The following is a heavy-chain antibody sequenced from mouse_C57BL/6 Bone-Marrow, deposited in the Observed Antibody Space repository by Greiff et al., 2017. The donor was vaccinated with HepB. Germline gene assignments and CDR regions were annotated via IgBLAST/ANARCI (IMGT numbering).Heavy chain of an antibody. Sequence: EVNVVESGGGLVKPGGSLKLSCAASGFTFSDYGMHWVRQAPEKGLEWVAYISSGSSTIYYADTVKGRFTISRDNAKNTLFLQMTSLRSEDTAMYYCARKDYGSSAWFAYWGQGTLVTVSA. D-gene: IGHD1-1*01. CDR3: ARKDYGSSAWFAY. CDR2: ISSGSSTI. CDR1: GFTFSDYG. J-gene: IGHJ3*01. V-gene: IGHV5-17*01.